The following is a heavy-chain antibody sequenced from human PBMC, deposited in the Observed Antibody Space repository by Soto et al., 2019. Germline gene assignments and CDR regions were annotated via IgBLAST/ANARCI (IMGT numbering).Heavy chain of an antibody. J-gene: IGHJ6*02. CDR3: ARRLYYDSSGFEGGGMDV. D-gene: IGHD3-22*01. CDR1: GGSISSSSYY. V-gene: IGHV4-39*01. CDR2: IYYSGST. Sequence: QLQLQESGPGLVKPSETLSLTCTVSGGSISSSSYYWGWIRQPPGKGLEWIGSIYYSGSTYYNPSLKSRATIAVDTSKNQFSLKLGSVTAADTAVYYCARRLYYDSSGFEGGGMDVWGQGTTVTVSS.